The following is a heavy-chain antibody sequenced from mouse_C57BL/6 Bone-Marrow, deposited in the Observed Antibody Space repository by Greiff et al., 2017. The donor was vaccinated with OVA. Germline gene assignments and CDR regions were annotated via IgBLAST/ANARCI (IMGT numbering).Heavy chain of an antibody. V-gene: IGHV1-55*01. Sequence: QVQLQQPGAELVKPGASVKMSCKASGYTFTSYWITWVKQRPGQGLEWIGDIYPGSGSTNYNEKFKSKATLTVDTSSSTAYMQLSSLTSEDSAVYYWARSHYYGPAGFAYWGQGTLVTVSA. J-gene: IGHJ3*01. D-gene: IGHD1-1*01. CDR3: ARSHYYGPAGFAY. CDR1: GYTFTSYW. CDR2: IYPGSGST.